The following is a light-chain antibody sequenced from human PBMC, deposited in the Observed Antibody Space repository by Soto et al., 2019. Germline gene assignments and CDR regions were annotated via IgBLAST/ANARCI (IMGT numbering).Light chain of an antibody. V-gene: IGLV2-14*01. CDR2: EVS. Sequence: QSALTQPASVSGSPGQSIPISCTGTRSDVCGYNYVSWYQQHPGKAPKLIIYEVSHRPSWASNHFSGDKSGNKASLPIAGLQPEYEADYYCSSYTIARTPWVVGTGTKLTVL. CDR3: SSYTIARTPWV. J-gene: IGLJ1*01. CDR1: RSDVCGYNY.